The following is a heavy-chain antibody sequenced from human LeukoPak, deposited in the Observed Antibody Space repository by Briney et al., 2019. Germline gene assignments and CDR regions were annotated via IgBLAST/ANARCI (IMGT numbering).Heavy chain of an antibody. CDR1: GGSFSGYY. J-gene: IGHJ4*02. CDR3: AREKGYCSGGHCYGGTFDY. D-gene: IGHD2-15*01. CDR2: INHSGST. Sequence: SQTLSLTCAVYGGSFSGYYWSWIRQHRGRGLGWIGEINHSGSTNYNPSLKSRVTISVDTSKNQFSLKLSSVTAADTAVYYCAREKGYCSGGHCYGGTFDYWGQGTLVTVSS. V-gene: IGHV4-34*01.